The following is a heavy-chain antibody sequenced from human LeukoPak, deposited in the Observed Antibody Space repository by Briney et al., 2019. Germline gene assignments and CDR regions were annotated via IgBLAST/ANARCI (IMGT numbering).Heavy chain of an antibody. CDR3: ARVPFDDFWSGFDY. J-gene: IGHJ4*02. CDR2: ISYDGSNK. V-gene: IGHV3-30-3*01. Sequence: GGSLRLSCAASGFTFSSYAMHWVRQAPGKGLEWVAAISYDGSNKYYADSVKGRFTISRDNSKNTLYLQMNSLRAEDTAVYYCARVPFDDFWSGFDYWGQGTLVTVSS. D-gene: IGHD3-3*01. CDR1: GFTFSSYA.